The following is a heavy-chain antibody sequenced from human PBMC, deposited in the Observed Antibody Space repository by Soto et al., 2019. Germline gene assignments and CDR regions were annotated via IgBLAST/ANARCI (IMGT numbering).Heavy chain of an antibody. CDR2: IVVDSNTA. Sequence: SWVRQAPGHGPEWMGGIVVDSNTAEYSQRFQDRVTITADTSTDTLYMELGSLPFEDTAVYYCARAIKRWEVNYYFDFWGQGTLVTVSS. V-gene: IGHV1-69*06. D-gene: IGHD1-26*01. CDR3: ARAIKRWEVNYYFDF. J-gene: IGHJ4*02.